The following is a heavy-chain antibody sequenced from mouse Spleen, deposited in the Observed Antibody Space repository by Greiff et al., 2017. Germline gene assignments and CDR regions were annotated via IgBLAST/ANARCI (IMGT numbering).Heavy chain of an antibody. J-gene: IGHJ2*01. CDR3: AREGTWVFDY. CDR1: GYAFSSSW. D-gene: IGHD3-3*01. Sequence: VQLQQSGPELVKPGASVKISCKASGYAFSSSWMNWVKQRPGKGLEWIGRIYPGDGDTNYNGKFKGKATLTADKSSSTAYMQLSSLTSEDSAVYFCAREGTWVFDYWGQGTTLTVSS. V-gene: IGHV1-82*01. CDR2: IYPGDGDT.